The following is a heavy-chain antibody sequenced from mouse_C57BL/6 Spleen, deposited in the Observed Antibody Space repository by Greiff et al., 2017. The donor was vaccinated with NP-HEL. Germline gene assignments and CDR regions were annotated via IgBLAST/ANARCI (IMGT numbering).Heavy chain of an antibody. V-gene: IGHV1-15*01. CDR1: GYTFTDYE. D-gene: IGHD3-2*02. CDR3: TKGWGNY. CDR2: IDPETGGT. Sequence: QVQLQQSGAELVRPGASVTLSCKASGYTFTDYEMHWVKQTPVPGLEWIGAIDPETGGTAYNQKFKGKAILTADKSSSTAYMELRSLTSEDSAVYYCTKGWGNYWGQGTTLTVSS. J-gene: IGHJ2*01.